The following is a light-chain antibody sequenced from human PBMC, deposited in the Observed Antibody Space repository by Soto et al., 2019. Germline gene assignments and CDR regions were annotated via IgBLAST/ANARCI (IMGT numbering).Light chain of an antibody. CDR3: QQYNNWWT. J-gene: IGKJ1*01. CDR1: QSVNNN. V-gene: IGKV3-15*01. Sequence: EIVMTQSPATLSVFPGERATLSCRASQSVNNNLAWYQQKPGQAPRLLIYGASTRATGIPARFSGSGSGTEFTLTISSLQSEDFAVYYCQQYNNWWTFGQGTKVDIK. CDR2: GAS.